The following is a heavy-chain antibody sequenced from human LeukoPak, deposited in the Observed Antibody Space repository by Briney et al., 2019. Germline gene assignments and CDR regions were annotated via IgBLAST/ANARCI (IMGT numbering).Heavy chain of an antibody. Sequence: SETLSLTCTVSGDSISSYYWSWIRQPPGKGLEWMGYIYNSGSTNYSPSLKSRVTISVDTSKNQFSLKLSSVTAADTAVYYCARAAKRTLVRGLISLFYFDSWGQGTLVTISS. D-gene: IGHD3-10*01. CDR3: ARAAKRTLVRGLISLFYFDS. J-gene: IGHJ4*02. V-gene: IGHV4-59*01. CDR1: GDSISSYY. CDR2: IYNSGST.